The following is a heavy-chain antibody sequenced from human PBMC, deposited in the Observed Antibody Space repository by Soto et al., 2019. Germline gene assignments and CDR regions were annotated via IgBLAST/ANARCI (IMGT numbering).Heavy chain of an antibody. V-gene: IGHV4-31*03. CDR1: GGSISSGGYY. CDR3: ARDYDYGDYTNWFDP. D-gene: IGHD4-17*01. CDR2: IYYSGST. J-gene: IGHJ5*02. Sequence: PSETLFLTCTVSGGSISSGGYYWGWIRQHPGKGLEWIGYIYYSGSTYYNPSLKSRVTISVDTSKNQFSLKLSSVTAADTAVYYCARDYDYGDYTNWFDPWGQGTLVTVSS.